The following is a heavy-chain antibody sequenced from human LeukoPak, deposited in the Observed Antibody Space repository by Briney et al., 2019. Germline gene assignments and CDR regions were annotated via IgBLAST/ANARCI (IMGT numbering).Heavy chain of an antibody. V-gene: IGHV4-34*01. CDR3: ARGLRTTMVRGVWGSRGAFDI. D-gene: IGHD3-10*01. CDR1: GGSFSGYY. J-gene: IGHJ3*02. Sequence: SETLSLTCAVYGGSFSGYYWSWIRQPPGKGLEWIGEINHSGSTNYNPSLKSRVTISVDTSKNQFSLKLSSVTAADTAVYYCARGLRTTMVRGVWGSRGAFDIWGQGTMVTVSS. CDR2: INHSGST.